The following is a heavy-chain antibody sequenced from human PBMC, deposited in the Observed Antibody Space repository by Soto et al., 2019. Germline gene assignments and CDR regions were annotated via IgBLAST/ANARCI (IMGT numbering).Heavy chain of an antibody. CDR2: ISDSGAGT. CDR1: GFAFSSYA. V-gene: IGHV3-23*01. Sequence: EVQLLESGGGLVQPGGSLRLSCAASGFAFSSYAMSWVRQAPGQGLDWVSAISDSGAGTYYADSVKGRFTISRDNSKNTLYLQMNSLRAEDTAVYYCAKDSSGKYGVFDYWGQGTLVTVSS. CDR3: AKDSSGKYGVFDY. D-gene: IGHD6-19*01. J-gene: IGHJ4*02.